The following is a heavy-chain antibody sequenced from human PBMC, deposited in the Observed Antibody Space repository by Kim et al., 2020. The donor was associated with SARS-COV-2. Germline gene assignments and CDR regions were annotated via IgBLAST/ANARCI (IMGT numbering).Heavy chain of an antibody. CDR3: TKSPSTFGFTLHF. Sequence: YAGSVNGRFTISRDNSKSTLFLQMDSLRAEDTAIYYCTKSPSTFGFTLHFWGQGTLVAVYS. D-gene: IGHD3-10*01. V-gene: IGHV3-30*02. J-gene: IGHJ4*02.